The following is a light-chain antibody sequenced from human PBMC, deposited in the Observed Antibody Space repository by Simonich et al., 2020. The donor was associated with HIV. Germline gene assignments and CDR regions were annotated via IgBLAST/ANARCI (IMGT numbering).Light chain of an antibody. CDR2: DVS. Sequence: QSALTQPASVSGSPGQSITISCTGTSSDLGGYNYVSWYQQHPGKAPKPLIYDVSQRPSGTSNRFSGSKSGRTASLTISGLQAEDEADYYCSSYTSSSTLVVFGGGTKLTVL. CDR3: SSYTSSSTLVV. J-gene: IGLJ2*01. CDR1: SSDLGGYNY. V-gene: IGLV2-14*03.